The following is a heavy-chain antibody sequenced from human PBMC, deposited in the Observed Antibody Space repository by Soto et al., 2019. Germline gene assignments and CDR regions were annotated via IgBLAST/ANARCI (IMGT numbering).Heavy chain of an antibody. CDR1: GGTFSSYA. Sequence: ASVKVSCKASGGTFSSYAISWVRQAPGQGLEWMGGIIPIFGTANYAQKFQGGVTITADESTSTAYMELSSLRSEDTAVYYCARGNDILTGYYSSDYWGQGTLVTVSS. V-gene: IGHV1-69*13. D-gene: IGHD3-9*01. J-gene: IGHJ4*02. CDR3: ARGNDILTGYYSSDY. CDR2: IIPIFGTA.